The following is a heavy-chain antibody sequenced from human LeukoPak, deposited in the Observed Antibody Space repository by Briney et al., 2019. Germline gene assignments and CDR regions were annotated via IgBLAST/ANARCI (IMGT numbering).Heavy chain of an antibody. CDR2: IKEDGSEK. J-gene: IGHJ4*02. CDR1: GFTFSNYW. Sequence: GGSLRLSCAASGFTFSNYWMSWVRQAPGKGLEWVANIKEDGSEKYYVDSVKGRFTISRDNARNSLYLQMNSLRAEDTAMYYCASGRQLGYWGQGTLVTVSS. CDR3: ASGRQLGY. D-gene: IGHD6-13*01. V-gene: IGHV3-7*01.